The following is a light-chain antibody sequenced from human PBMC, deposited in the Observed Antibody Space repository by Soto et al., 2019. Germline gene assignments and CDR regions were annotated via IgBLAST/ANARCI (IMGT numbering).Light chain of an antibody. J-gene: IGLJ3*02. CDR3: SSYTSDSNWV. Sequence: QSVLTQPASVSGFPGQSITISCTGTSSDVGAYNYVSWYQQHPGKAPKLMIYDVSNRPSGVSNRFSGSKSGYTASLTISGLQAEDEADYYCSSYTSDSNWVFGGGTKVTVL. CDR2: DVS. CDR1: SSDVGAYNY. V-gene: IGLV2-14*03.